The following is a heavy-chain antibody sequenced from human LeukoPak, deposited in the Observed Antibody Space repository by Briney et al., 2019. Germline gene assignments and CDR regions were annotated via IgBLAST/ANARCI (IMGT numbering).Heavy chain of an antibody. Sequence: GGSLRLSCAGSGFPFTNYAMNWVRQTPGKGLEWVSVISGSGSTYYADSVRGRFTVSRDNSKHTMSLQMNTLRAEDTAVYYCARGITAFGVPGATYYFDYWGQGTLVTVSS. D-gene: IGHD3-3*01. V-gene: IGHV3-23*01. CDR1: GFPFTNYA. CDR3: ARGITAFGVPGATYYFDY. J-gene: IGHJ4*02. CDR2: ISGSGST.